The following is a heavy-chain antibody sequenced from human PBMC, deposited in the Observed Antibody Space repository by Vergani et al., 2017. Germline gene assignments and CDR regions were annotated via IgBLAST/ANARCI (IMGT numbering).Heavy chain of an antibody. CDR1: GFTFSSYA. V-gene: IGHV3-23*01. J-gene: IGHJ4*02. CDR2: ISGSGGST. CDR3: ARGDNTQSVAAPTL. Sequence: EVQLLESGGGLVQPGGSLRLSCAASGFTFSSYAMSWVRQAPGKGLEWVSAISGSGGSTYYADSVKGRFTISRDNSKNTLYLQMNSLRAEDTAIYYCARGDNTQSVAAPTLWGQGTLVTVSS. D-gene: IGHD6-6*01.